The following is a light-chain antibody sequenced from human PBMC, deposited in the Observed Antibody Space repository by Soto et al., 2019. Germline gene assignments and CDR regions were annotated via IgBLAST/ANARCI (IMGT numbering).Light chain of an antibody. V-gene: IGKV3-15*01. Sequence: EMVMTQSPVTLSLSPGERATLSCRASQSVGRNLTWYQQKPGQAPRLLIYGASNRSTGVPARFSGSGSGTEFSLNISSLQSEDFAMYHCQQDSGLPPAFGGGTKVEVK. CDR3: QQDSGLPPA. CDR2: GAS. J-gene: IGKJ4*01. CDR1: QSVGRN.